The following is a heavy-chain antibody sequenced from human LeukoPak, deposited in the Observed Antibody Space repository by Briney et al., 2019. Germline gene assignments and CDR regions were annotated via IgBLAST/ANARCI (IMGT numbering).Heavy chain of an antibody. D-gene: IGHD3-9*01. V-gene: IGHV4-34*01. CDR3: ARGPRLRYFDWLSYYFDY. CDR1: GVSFSGYY. CDR2: INHSGST. Sequence: SGTLSLTCAVYGVSFSGYYWSWIRQPPGKGLGWIGEINHSGSTNYNPSLKSRVTISVDTSKNQFSLKLSSVTAADTAVYYCARGPRLRYFDWLSYYFDYWGQGTLVTVSS. J-gene: IGHJ4*02.